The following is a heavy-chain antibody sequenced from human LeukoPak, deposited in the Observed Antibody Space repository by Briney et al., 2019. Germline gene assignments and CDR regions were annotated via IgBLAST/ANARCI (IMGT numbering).Heavy chain of an antibody. CDR2: ISYDGSNK. CDR1: GFTFSSYA. J-gene: IGHJ6*02. Sequence: PGGSLRLSCAASGFTFSSYAMHWVRQAPGKGLEWVAVISYDGSNKYYADSVRGRFTISRDNSKNTLYLQMNSLRAEDTAVYYCARDFGSDYYYGMDVWGQGTTVTISS. V-gene: IGHV3-30-3*01. D-gene: IGHD1-14*01. CDR3: ARDFGSDYYYGMDV.